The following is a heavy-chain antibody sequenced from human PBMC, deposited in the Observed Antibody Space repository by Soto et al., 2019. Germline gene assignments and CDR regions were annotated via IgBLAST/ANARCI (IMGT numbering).Heavy chain of an antibody. J-gene: IGHJ6*02. D-gene: IGHD3-22*01. CDR1: GYTFTGYY. Sequence: ASVKVSCKASGYTFTGYYMHWVRQAPGQGLEWMGWINPNSGGTNYAQKFQGRVTMTRDTSISTAYMELSRLRSDDTAVYYCARPDRGSSGYYPPDYYGMDVWGQGTTVTVSS. CDR2: INPNSGGT. V-gene: IGHV1-2*02. CDR3: ARPDRGSSGYYPPDYYGMDV.